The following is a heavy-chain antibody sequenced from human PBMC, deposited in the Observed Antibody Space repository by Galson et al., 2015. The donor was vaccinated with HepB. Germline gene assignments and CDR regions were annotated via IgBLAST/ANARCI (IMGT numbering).Heavy chain of an antibody. Sequence: SLRLSCAASGFTFSSYGMLWVRQAPGKGLEWVAVMWSDGSHKYYSESVKGRFSVSRDTSKNTLFLQMDSLRVGDTAVYYCARGGAAAGIKGADYWGQGTLVTVSS. CDR1: GFTFSSYG. J-gene: IGHJ4*02. V-gene: IGHV3-33*01. CDR2: MWSDGSHK. CDR3: ARGGAAAGIKGADY. D-gene: IGHD6-13*01.